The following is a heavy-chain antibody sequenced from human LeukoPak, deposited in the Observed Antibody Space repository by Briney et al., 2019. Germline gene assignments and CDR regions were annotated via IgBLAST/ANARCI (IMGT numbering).Heavy chain of an antibody. CDR1: GGTFSSYT. CDR3: AGHSSGWYFYH. V-gene: IGHV1-2*06. Sequence: ASVKVSCKASGGTFSSYTISWVRQAPGQGLEWMGRINPNSGGTNYAQKFQGRVTMTRDTSISTAYMELSRLRSDDTAVYYCAGHSSGWYFYHWGQGTLVTVSS. J-gene: IGHJ4*02. D-gene: IGHD6-19*01. CDR2: INPNSGGT.